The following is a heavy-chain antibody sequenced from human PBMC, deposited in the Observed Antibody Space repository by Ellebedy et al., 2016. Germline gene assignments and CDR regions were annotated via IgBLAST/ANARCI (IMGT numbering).Heavy chain of an antibody. Sequence: GGSLRLXCAASGFPFSNYWMHWVRQAPGKGLVWVSRTSSDGTTTSFADSVKGRFTITKDNAKNTLHLQMNSLRVEDTAMYYCARDGDRAARFGEHWYFDLWGRGTLVTVSS. D-gene: IGHD3-10*01. J-gene: IGHJ2*01. CDR1: GFPFSNYW. CDR3: ARDGDRAARFGEHWYFDL. V-gene: IGHV3-74*01. CDR2: TSSDGTTT.